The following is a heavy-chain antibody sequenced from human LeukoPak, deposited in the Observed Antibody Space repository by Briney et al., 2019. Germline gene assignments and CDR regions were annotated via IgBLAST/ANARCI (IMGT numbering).Heavy chain of an antibody. CDR1: GVSFSSYD. CDR2: IYYSGST. J-gene: IGHJ4*02. CDR3: ARVHGDYYFDC. V-gene: IGHV4-59*01. Sequence: SETLSLTCTVSGVSFSSYDWSWIRQPPGKGLEWIGYIYYSGSTNYNPSLKSRVTISVDTSKNQFSLKLSSVTAADTAVYYCARVHGDYYFDCWGQGTLVTVSS. D-gene: IGHD4-17*01.